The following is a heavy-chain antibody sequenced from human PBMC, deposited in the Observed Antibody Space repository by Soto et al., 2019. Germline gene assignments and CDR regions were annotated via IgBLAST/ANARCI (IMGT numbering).Heavy chain of an antibody. D-gene: IGHD1-7*01. CDR2: IDWDDDK. V-gene: IGHV2-70*11. CDR3: ARMSTGTLGPIVDY. J-gene: IGHJ4*02. Sequence: GSGPTLVNPTQTLTLTCTFSGFSLSTSGMCVSWIRQPPGKALEWLARIDWDDDKYYSTSLKTRLTISKDTSKNQVVLTMTNMDPVDTATYYCARMSTGTLGPIVDYWGQGTLVTVSS. CDR1: GFSLSTSGMC.